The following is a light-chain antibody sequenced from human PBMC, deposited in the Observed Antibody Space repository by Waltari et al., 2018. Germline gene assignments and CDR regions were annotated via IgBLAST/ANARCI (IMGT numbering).Light chain of an antibody. CDR1: QSVSIW. CDR3: QQYQTSSNT. CDR2: QAS. J-gene: IGKJ2*01. Sequence: DIQMTQSPSTLSASVGDRVTITCRASQSVSIWLAWYQQKPGRAPKLLIYQASSLESGVPSRFSGRGSGTDFTLTISSLQPDDFATYYYQQYQTSSNTFGQGTKVEI. V-gene: IGKV1-5*03.